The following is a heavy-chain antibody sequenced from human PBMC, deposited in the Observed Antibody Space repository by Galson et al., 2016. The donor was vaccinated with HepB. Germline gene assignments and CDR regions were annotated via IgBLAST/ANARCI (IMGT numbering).Heavy chain of an antibody. CDR3: AKDNAAWLVDY. D-gene: IGHD6-19*01. J-gene: IGHJ4*02. Sequence: SLRLSCAASGFTFSFSAYGMHWVRQAPGKGLEWVAVISSDGSKEYYADSVKGRFTISRDNSRNTLYLQMNSLRAEDAAVYYCAKDNAAWLVDYWGQGSLVTVSS. V-gene: IGHV3-30*18. CDR2: ISSDGSKE. CDR1: GFTFSFSAYG.